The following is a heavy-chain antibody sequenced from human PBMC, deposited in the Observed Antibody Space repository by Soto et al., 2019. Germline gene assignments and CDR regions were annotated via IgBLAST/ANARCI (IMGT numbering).Heavy chain of an antibody. CDR1: GGTFRNYA. CDR2: SIPVFGTA. CDR3: AIPLPKQQLVRGAFDH. D-gene: IGHD6-13*01. V-gene: IGHV1-69*01. Sequence: QVQLVQSGADVKKPGSSVKLSCKTSGGTFRNYAINWVRQAPGQGLEWMGGSIPVFGTANYAQTFQGRFTITADESTSTAYMELRSLRSEDTAVYYCAIPLPKQQLVRGAFDHWGQGTLVTVAS. J-gene: IGHJ4*02.